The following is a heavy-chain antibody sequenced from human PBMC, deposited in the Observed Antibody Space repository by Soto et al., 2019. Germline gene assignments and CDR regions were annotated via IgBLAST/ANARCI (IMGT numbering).Heavy chain of an antibody. CDR3: ARHESVVVVTAARALDI. V-gene: IGHV4-39*01. CDR1: GGSISSGSHY. CDR2: IYHNGDT. Sequence: QLQLQESGPGLVKPSETLSLTCSVSGGSISSGSHYWVWIRQPPGKGLECIGSIYHNGDTHYNPSLKSRVTISEDTSKNQFSMKLNSVTAADTAVYYCARHESVVVVTAARALDIWGQGTMVIVSS. D-gene: IGHD2-15*01. J-gene: IGHJ3*02.